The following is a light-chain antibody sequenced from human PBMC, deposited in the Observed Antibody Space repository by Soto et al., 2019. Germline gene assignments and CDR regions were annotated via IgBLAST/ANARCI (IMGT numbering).Light chain of an antibody. Sequence: QSVLTQPASVSGSPGQSITISCSGTNSGVGGYNYVSWYQQHPGKAPKLMIYDVSYRPSGISNRFSGPKSDNTASLTISGLQAEDEADYYCSSYTTSSLYVFGTGTKVTVL. J-gene: IGLJ1*01. CDR2: DVS. CDR3: SSYTTSSLYV. V-gene: IGLV2-14*01. CDR1: NSGVGGYNY.